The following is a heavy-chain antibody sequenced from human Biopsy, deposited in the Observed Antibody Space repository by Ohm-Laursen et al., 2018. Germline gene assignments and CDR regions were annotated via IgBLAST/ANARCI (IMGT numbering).Heavy chain of an antibody. J-gene: IGHJ2*01. CDR2: IWYDGSNK. Sequence: SLRLSCAASGFTFSSYGMHWVRQAPGKGLEWVAAIWYDGSNKNYADSVKGRFTISRDNSKNTLYLQMNSLRGEDTAVYYCARDRGYYSDRTVPGYFDLWGRGTLVTVSS. CDR1: GFTFSSYG. V-gene: IGHV3-33*01. CDR3: ARDRGYYSDRTVPGYFDL. D-gene: IGHD3-22*01.